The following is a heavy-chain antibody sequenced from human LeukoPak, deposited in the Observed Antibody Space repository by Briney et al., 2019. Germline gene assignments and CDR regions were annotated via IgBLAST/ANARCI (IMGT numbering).Heavy chain of an antibody. V-gene: IGHV4-39*01. CDR3: ARRYSGYGNAFDI. CDR1: GDSISSTGDY. J-gene: IGHJ3*02. CDR2: IYYSGST. Sequence: SETLSLTCTVSGDSISSTGDYWGWIRQPPGKGLEFIGSIYYSGSTNYNPSLKSRVTISVDTSKNQFSLKLYSVTAADTAVYYCARRYSGYGNAFDIWGQGTMVTVSS. D-gene: IGHD5-12*01.